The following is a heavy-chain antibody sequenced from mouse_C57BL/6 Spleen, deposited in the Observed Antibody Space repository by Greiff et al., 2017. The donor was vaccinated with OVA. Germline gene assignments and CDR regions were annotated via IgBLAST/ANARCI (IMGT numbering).Heavy chain of an antibody. V-gene: IGHV1-82*01. CDR1: GYAFSSSW. Sequence: VQLQQSGPELVKPGASVKISCKASGYAFSSSWMNWVKQRPGKGLEWIGRIYPGDGDTNYNGKFKGKATLTADKSSSTAYMQLSSLTSEDSAVYFCAGYYGSSYDYYAMDYWGQGTSVTVSS. J-gene: IGHJ4*01. CDR3: AGYYGSSYDYYAMDY. D-gene: IGHD1-1*01. CDR2: IYPGDGDT.